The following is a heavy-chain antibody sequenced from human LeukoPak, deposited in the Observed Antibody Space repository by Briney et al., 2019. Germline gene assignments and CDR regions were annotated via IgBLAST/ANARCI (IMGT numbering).Heavy chain of an antibody. CDR2: ISGSGGST. Sequence: PGGSLRLSCAASGFTFSSQSMNWVRQAPGKGLEWVSAISGSGGSTYYADSVKGRFTISRDNSKNTLYLQMNSLRAEDTAVYYCAKAVYYYDSSGYSWFDPWGQGTLVTVSS. D-gene: IGHD3-22*01. J-gene: IGHJ5*02. CDR3: AKAVYYYDSSGYSWFDP. V-gene: IGHV3-23*01. CDR1: GFTFSSQS.